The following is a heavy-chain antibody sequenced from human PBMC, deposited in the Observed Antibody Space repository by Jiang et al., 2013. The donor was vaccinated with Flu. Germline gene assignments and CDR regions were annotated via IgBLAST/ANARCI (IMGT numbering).Heavy chain of an antibody. CDR2: INPGGGSP. V-gene: IGHV1-46*01. CDR1: TFISYY. D-gene: IGHD3-10*01. J-gene: IGHJ4*02. Sequence: TFISYYMHWVRQAPGQGLEWMALINPGGGSPIYARKFQDRLTMTWDTSTSTVYMELSSLRSDDTAKYFCTGSGTYYLFDSWGQGSLVTVSS. CDR3: TGSGTYYLFDS.